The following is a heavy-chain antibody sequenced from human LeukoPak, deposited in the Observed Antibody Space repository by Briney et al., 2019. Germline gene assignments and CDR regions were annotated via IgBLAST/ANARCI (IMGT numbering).Heavy chain of an antibody. D-gene: IGHD4-17*01. Sequence: ASVKVSCKASGYTFTGYYMHWVRQAPGQGLEWMGWINPNSGDTNYAQKFQGRVTMTRDTSISTAYMELSRLRSDDTAVYYCARGSVTTRVVDYWGQGTLVTVSS. J-gene: IGHJ4*02. V-gene: IGHV1-2*02. CDR2: INPNSGDT. CDR3: ARGSVTTRVVDY. CDR1: GYTFTGYY.